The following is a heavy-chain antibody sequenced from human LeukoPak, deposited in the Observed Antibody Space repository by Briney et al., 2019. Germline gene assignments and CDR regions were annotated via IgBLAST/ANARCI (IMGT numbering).Heavy chain of an antibody. CDR3: ASWTRPGDY. Sequence: GGSLRLSCAASGFTFSSYSMNWVRQAPGKGLEWVSSISSSSSYIYYADSVKGRFTIFRDNAKNSLYLQMNSLRAEDTAVYYCASWTRPGDYWGQGTLVTVSS. J-gene: IGHJ4*02. V-gene: IGHV3-21*01. CDR1: GFTFSSYS. CDR2: ISSSSSYI. D-gene: IGHD3/OR15-3a*01.